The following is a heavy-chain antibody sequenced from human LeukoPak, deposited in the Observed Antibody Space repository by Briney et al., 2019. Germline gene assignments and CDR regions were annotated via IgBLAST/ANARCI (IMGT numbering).Heavy chain of an antibody. V-gene: IGHV1-2*02. Sequence: ASVKVSCKASGYTFIGYYMHWVRQAPGQGLEWMGWINPDSGGTNYAQKFQGRVTMTRDTSISTAYMQLSRLSSDDTAVYYCARVDDRGHDYDSSGPRKLFDYWGQGTLVTVSS. CDR3: ARVDDRGHDYDSSGPRKLFDY. CDR1: GYTFIGYY. CDR2: INPDSGGT. D-gene: IGHD3-22*01. J-gene: IGHJ4*02.